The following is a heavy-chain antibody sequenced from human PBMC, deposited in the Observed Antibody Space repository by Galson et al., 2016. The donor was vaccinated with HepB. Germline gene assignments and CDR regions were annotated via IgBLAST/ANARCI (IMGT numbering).Heavy chain of an antibody. CDR3: TTIAPAANLDY. CDR2: SKSKADGGTT. Sequence: SLRLSCAASGMNLITNSMSWVRQAPGKGLEWVGRSKSKADGGTTDYAELVKGRFTISRDDSKNTLYLQMNSLKTEDTAVYYCTTIAPAANLDYWGQGTLVTVSS. V-gene: IGHV3-15*01. CDR1: GMNLITNS. D-gene: IGHD2-2*01. J-gene: IGHJ4*02.